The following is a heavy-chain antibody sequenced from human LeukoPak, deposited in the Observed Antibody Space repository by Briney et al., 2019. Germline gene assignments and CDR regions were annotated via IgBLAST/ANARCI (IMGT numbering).Heavy chain of an antibody. V-gene: IGHV3-33*03. CDR2: VYSDGSNT. J-gene: IGHJ4*02. Sequence: GRSLRLSCAASGFTFTRYGMHWVRQAPGKGLEWVTIVYSDGSNTYYTDSVKGRFTISRDNAKNSLYLQMNSLRAEDTAVYYCASVTTLPAFDYWGQGTLVTVSS. CDR3: ASVTTLPAFDY. CDR1: GFTFTRYG. D-gene: IGHD1-1*01.